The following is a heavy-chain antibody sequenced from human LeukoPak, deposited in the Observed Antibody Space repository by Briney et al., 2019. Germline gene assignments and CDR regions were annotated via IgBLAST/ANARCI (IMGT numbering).Heavy chain of an antibody. V-gene: IGHV4-4*07. CDR2: IYTSGST. CDR3: ARERPPYGDYAFFDY. CDR1: GGSISSYY. D-gene: IGHD4-17*01. Sequence: PSETLSLTCTVSGGSISSYYWSWIRQPAGKGLEWIGRIYTSGSTNYHPSLKSRVTMSVDTSKNQFSLKLSSVTAADTAVYYCARERPPYGDYAFFDYWGQGTLVTVSS. J-gene: IGHJ4*02.